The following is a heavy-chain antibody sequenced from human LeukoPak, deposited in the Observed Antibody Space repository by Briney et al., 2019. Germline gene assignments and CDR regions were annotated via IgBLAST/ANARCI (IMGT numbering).Heavy chain of an antibody. Sequence: PGRSLSLSCTASGFTFGDYAMSWVRQAPGKGLEWVGFIRSKAYGGTTEYAASVKGRFTISRDDSKSIAYLQMNSLKTEDTAVYYCTRDGSLVRGVIYYYMDVWGKGTTVTVSS. CDR1: GFTFGDYA. V-gene: IGHV3-49*04. J-gene: IGHJ6*03. CDR3: TRDGSLVRGVIYYYMDV. CDR2: IRSKAYGGTT. D-gene: IGHD3-10*01.